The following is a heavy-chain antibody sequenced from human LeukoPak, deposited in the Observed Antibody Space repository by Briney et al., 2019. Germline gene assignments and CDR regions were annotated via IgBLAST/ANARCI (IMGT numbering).Heavy chain of an antibody. J-gene: IGHJ5*02. CDR1: GYTFTGYY. Sequence: ASVKVSCKASGYTFTGYYMHWVRQAPGQGLEWIGWINPNSGGTNYAQKFQGRVTMTRDTSISTAYMELSRLRSDDTAVYYCARDWGVVPAALGPDPWGQGTLVTVSS. CDR3: ARDWGVVPAALGPDP. CDR2: INPNSGGT. D-gene: IGHD2-2*01. V-gene: IGHV1-2*02.